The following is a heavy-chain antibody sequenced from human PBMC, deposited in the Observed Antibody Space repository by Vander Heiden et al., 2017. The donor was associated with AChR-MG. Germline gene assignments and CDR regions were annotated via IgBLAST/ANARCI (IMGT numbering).Heavy chain of an antibody. J-gene: IGHJ6*02. D-gene: IGHD2-2*02. Sequence: QVQLVESGGGVVQPGRSVRIFCAASGFTFSSHGMHWVRQAPGKGLEWVAVIWYDGSNKYYADSVKGRFTISRDNSKNTLYLQMNSLGAEDTAVYYCARAYVDCSSTSCYIHGMDVWGQGTTVTVSS. CDR1: GFTFSSHG. CDR2: IWYDGSNK. V-gene: IGHV3-33*01. CDR3: ARAYVDCSSTSCYIHGMDV.